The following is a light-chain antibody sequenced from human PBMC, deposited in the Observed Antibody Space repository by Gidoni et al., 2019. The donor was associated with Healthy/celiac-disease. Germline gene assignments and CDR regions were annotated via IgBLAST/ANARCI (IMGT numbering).Light chain of an antibody. J-gene: IGKJ1*01. CDR2: AAS. V-gene: IGKV1-39*01. CDR3: QQSYSTPRT. CDR1: QSISSY. Sequence: DIQMTQYPSSLSASVGDRVTITCRASQSISSYLNWYQQKPGKAPKLLIYAASSLQSGVPSRFSGSGSVTDFTLTISSLQPEDFATYYFQQSYSTPRTFGQGTKVEIK.